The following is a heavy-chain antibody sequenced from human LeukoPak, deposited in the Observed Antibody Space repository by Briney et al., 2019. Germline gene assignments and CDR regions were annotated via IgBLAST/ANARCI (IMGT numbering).Heavy chain of an antibody. D-gene: IGHD1-14*01. CDR3: ARVLSAGYYFDY. CDR2: IWYDGSNK. V-gene: IGHV3-33*01. CDR1: GFTFSSYG. Sequence: GRSLRLSCAASGFTFSSYGMHWVRQAPGKGLEWVAVIWYDGSNKYYADSVKGRFTISRDNSKNTLYLQMNSLRAEDTAVYYCARVLSAGYYFDYWGQGTLVTVSP. J-gene: IGHJ4*02.